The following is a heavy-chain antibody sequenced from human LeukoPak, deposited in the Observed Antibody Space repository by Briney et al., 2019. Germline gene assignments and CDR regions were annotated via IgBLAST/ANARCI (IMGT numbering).Heavy chain of an antibody. Sequence: PGRSLRLSCAASGFSFSTYAMHWVRQAPGKELEWVAVISDDGSDKYYADSVKGRFTISRDNSKNTLYLQMSSLRAEDTAVYYCARDSGSGYYDSSGSFFDYWGQGTLVTVSS. CDR2: ISDDGSDK. J-gene: IGHJ4*02. CDR3: ARDSGSGYYDSSGSFFDY. V-gene: IGHV3-30*15. CDR1: GFSFSTYA. D-gene: IGHD3-22*01.